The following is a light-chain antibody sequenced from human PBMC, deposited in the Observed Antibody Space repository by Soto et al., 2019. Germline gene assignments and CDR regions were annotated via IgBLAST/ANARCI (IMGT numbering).Light chain of an antibody. J-gene: IGKJ1*01. CDR3: QQYGSSPRT. Sequence: EIVLTQSPGPLSLSPGEIATLFCRASQSVSSSYLAWYQQKPGQAPRLLIYGASSRATGIPDRFSGSGSGTDFTLTISRLEPEDFAVYYCQQYGSSPRTFGQGTKVEIK. CDR1: QSVSSSY. V-gene: IGKV3-20*01. CDR2: GAS.